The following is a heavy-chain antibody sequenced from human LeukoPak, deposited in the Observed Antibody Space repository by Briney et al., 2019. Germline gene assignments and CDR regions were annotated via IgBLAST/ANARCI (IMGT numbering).Heavy chain of an antibody. CDR2: FDPEDGET. CDR1: GYTLTELS. J-gene: IGHJ3*02. Sequence: ASVEVSCKVSGYTLTELSMHWVRQAPGKGLEWMGGFDPEDGETIYAQKFQGRVTMTEDTSTDTAYMELSSLRSEDTAVYYCATEIVVVRHDAFDIWGQGTMVTVSS. CDR3: ATEIVVVRHDAFDI. D-gene: IGHD2-15*01. V-gene: IGHV1-24*01.